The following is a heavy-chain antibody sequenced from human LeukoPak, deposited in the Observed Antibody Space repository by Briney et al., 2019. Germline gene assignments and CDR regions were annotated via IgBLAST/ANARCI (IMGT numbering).Heavy chain of an antibody. J-gene: IGHJ4*02. CDR1: GFTVNSAY. V-gene: IGHV3-66*01. CDR3: ARVQAIFQNFDY. D-gene: IGHD3-3*01. CDR2: IYTGGDT. Sequence: GGSLRLSCAASGFTVNSAYMTWVRLAPGKGLEWVSVIYTGGDTYYADSAKGRFTISRDNSKNTAYLQMNSLRAEDTAVYYCARVQAIFQNFDYWGQGTLVTVSS.